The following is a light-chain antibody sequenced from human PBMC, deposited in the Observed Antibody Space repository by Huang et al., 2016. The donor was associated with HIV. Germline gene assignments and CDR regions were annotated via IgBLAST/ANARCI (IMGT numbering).Light chain of an antibody. V-gene: IGKV3-20*01. CDR3: QQYDNSLYT. CDR2: GAS. Sequence: IVLTQSPGTLSLSPGERATLSCRASQSVSSTYLSWYQQKPGQAPSLLIYGASTRATGIQDRFSGSGSGTDFTLTISRLEPEDFAVYYCQQYDNSLYTFGQGTNLEIK. CDR1: QSVSSTY. J-gene: IGKJ2*01.